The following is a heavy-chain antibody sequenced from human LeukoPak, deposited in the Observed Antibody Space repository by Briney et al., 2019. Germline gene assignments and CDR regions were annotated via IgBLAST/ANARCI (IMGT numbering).Heavy chain of an antibody. V-gene: IGHV1-46*01. D-gene: IGHD2-2*01. Sequence: ASVKVSCKASGYTFTSYYMHWVRQAPGQGLEWMGIINPSGGSTSYAQKFQGRVTMTRDTSTSTVYMELSSLRSEDTAVYYCARAYCSSTSCYLSGMDVWGQGTTVTVSS. J-gene: IGHJ6*02. CDR2: INPSGGST. CDR1: GYTFTSYY. CDR3: ARAYCSSTSCYLSGMDV.